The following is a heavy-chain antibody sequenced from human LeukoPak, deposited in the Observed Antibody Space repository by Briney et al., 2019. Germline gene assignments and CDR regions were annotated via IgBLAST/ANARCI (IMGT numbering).Heavy chain of an antibody. CDR2: ISYDGSNK. Sequence: GGSLRLSCAASGFTFSSYGMHWVRQAPGKGLEWVAVISYDGSNKYYADSVKGRFTISRDNSKNTLYPQMNSLRAEDTAVYYCARGLFGGSYVPFDYWGQGTLVTVSS. J-gene: IGHJ4*02. CDR1: GFTFSSYG. D-gene: IGHD1-26*01. V-gene: IGHV3-30*03. CDR3: ARGLFGGSYVPFDY.